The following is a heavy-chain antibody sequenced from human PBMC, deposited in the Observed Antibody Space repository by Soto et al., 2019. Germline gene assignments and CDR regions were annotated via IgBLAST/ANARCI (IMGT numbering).Heavy chain of an antibody. V-gene: IGHV1-3*01. Sequence: ASVKVSCKASGYTFTSYAMHWVRQAPGQRREWMGWINAGNGNTKYSQKFQGRVTITRDTSASTAYMELSSLRSEDTAVYYCARAALEGEYDILTGYFPPDDWGQGTLVTVSS. CDR3: ARAALEGEYDILTGYFPPDD. J-gene: IGHJ4*02. CDR2: INAGNGNT. CDR1: GYTFTSYA. D-gene: IGHD3-9*01.